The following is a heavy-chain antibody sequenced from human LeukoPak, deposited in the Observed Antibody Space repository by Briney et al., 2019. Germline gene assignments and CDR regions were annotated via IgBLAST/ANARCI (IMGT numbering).Heavy chain of an antibody. Sequence: GGSLRLSCAASGFTFSSYAMMWVRQAPGKGLEWVSSITGSGDGTYYADSVRGRFTISRDNSNNTLYLQVNSLRAEDTAVYFCVKGFVHPTYYFEYWGQGTLVTVSS. CDR3: VKGFVHPTYYFEY. V-gene: IGHV3-23*01. CDR2: ITGSGDGT. D-gene: IGHD3-10*01. J-gene: IGHJ4*02. CDR1: GFTFSSYA.